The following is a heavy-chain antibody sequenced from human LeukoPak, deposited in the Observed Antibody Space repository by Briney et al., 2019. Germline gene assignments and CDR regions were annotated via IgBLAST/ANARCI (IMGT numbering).Heavy chain of an antibody. J-gene: IGHJ6*02. V-gene: IGHV1-24*01. CDR1: GYTLTELS. D-gene: IGHD2-15*01. CDR3: AREDVVLVDAVRYYYYGMDV. Sequence: GASVKVSCKVSGYTLTELSMHWVRQAPGKGLEWMGGFDPEDGETIYAQKFQGRVTMTEDTSTDTAYMELSSLRSEDTAVYYCAREDVVLVDAVRYYYYGMDVWGQGTTVTVSS. CDR2: FDPEDGET.